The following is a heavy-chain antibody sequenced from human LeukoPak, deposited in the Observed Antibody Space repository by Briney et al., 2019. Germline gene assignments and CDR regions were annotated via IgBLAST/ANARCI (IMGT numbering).Heavy chain of an antibody. D-gene: IGHD7-27*01. J-gene: IGHJ6*02. CDR1: GFTFSSYN. V-gene: IGHV3-21*01. CDR2: ISSSSSYI. Sequence: RAGGSLRLSCAASGFTFSSYNMNWVRQAPGKGLEWVSSISSSSSYIYYADSVKGRFTISRDNAKNSLYLQMNSLRAEDTAVYYCAREMPTGGRYPYGMDVWGQGTTVTVSS. CDR3: AREMPTGGRYPYGMDV.